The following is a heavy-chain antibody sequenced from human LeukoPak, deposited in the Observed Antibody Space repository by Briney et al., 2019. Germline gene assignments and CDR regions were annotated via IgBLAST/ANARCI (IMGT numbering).Heavy chain of an antibody. V-gene: IGHV4-38-2*02. CDR2: IYQSGRT. J-gene: IGHJ4*02. CDR1: GYSISSGYY. D-gene: IGHD3/OR15-3a*01. CDR3: ARVKVDWSFDY. Sequence: SETLSLTCSVSGYSISSGYYWGWIRQPPGKGLEWIGSIYQSGRTYYNPSLKSRVTISVDTSKNQFSLKLSSVTAAGTAVYYCARVKVDWSFDYWGQGTLVTVSS.